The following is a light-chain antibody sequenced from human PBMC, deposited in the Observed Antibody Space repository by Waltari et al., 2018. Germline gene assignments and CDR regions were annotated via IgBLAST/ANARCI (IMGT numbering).Light chain of an antibody. V-gene: IGKV3-20*01. Sequence: EIVLTQSPGTLSLSPGERATLSCRASQSVSSSYLAWYQQKPDQAPRLLIYGASSRATGIPDRFSASGSGTDFTLTISRLEPEDFAVYYCQQYGSSLPHTFGQGTKLEIK. CDR3: QQYGSSLPHT. CDR2: GAS. CDR1: QSVSSSY. J-gene: IGKJ2*01.